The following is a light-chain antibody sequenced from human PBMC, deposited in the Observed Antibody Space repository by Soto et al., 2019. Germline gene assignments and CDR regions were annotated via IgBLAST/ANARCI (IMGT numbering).Light chain of an antibody. CDR2: EVS. V-gene: IGLV2-14*01. Sequence: QSALTQPASVSGSPGQSITISCTGTSSDVGGYNYVSWYQQHPGKAPKLMIYEVSNRPSGVSNRFSGSKSGNTASLTISGLQAEDAADYYCSSYTSRSHWVFGGGTKLSVL. J-gene: IGLJ2*01. CDR3: SSYTSRSHWV. CDR1: SSDVGGYNY.